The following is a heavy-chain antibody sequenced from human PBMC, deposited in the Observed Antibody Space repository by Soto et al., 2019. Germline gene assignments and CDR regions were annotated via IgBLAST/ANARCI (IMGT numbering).Heavy chain of an antibody. D-gene: IGHD3-16*02. CDR1: GFTFNAHS. CDR2: ISSRSDTI. Sequence: GGSLRLSCAASGFTFNAHSMNWVRQAPGKGLEWVSYISSRSDTINYADSVKGRFTISRDNAKNSLYLQMNSLRAEDTAVYYCARGPYDYVWGSDPPHFDYWGQGTLVTVSS. CDR3: ARGPYDYVWGSDPPHFDY. J-gene: IGHJ4*02. V-gene: IGHV3-48*04.